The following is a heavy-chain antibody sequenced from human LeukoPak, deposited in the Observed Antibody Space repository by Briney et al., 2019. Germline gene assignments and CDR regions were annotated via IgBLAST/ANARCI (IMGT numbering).Heavy chain of an antibody. J-gene: IGHJ4*02. V-gene: IGHV3-21*01. CDR3: ARDFRTTVTSDY. CDR1: GFIFSNYG. D-gene: IGHD4-11*01. CDR2: ISSSSSYI. Sequence: GGSLRLSCAASGFIFSNYGMNWVRQAPGKGLEWVSSISSSSSYIYYADSVKGRFTISRDNAKNSLYLQMNSLRAEDTAVYYCARDFRTTVTSDYWGQGTLVTVSS.